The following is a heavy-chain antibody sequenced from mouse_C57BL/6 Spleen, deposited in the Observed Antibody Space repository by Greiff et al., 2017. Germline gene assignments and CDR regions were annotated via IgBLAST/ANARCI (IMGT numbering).Heavy chain of an antibody. V-gene: IGHV1-54*01. CDR1: GYAFTNYL. CDR2: INPGSGGT. D-gene: IGHD3-2*02. J-gene: IGHJ2*01. Sequence: QVQLQQSGAELVRPGTSVKVSCKASGYAFTNYLIEWVKQRPGQGLEWIGVINPGSGGTNYNEKFKGKATLTADKSSSTAYMQLSSLTSEDSAVYFCARRTAQATFDYWGQGTTLTVSS. CDR3: ARRTAQATFDY.